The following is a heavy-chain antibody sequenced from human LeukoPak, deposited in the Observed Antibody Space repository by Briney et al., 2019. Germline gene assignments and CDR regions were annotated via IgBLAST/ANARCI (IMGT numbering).Heavy chain of an antibody. CDR3: ARMARGFYGDYDRFDY. Sequence: ASVKVSCKASGYTFTSYGISWVRQAPGQGLEWMGWISAYNGNTNYAQKLQGRVTMTTDTSTSTAYMELRSLRSEDTAVYYCARMARGFYGDYDRFDYWGQGTLVTVSS. D-gene: IGHD4-17*01. CDR1: GYTFTSYG. J-gene: IGHJ4*02. CDR2: ISAYNGNT. V-gene: IGHV1-18*01.